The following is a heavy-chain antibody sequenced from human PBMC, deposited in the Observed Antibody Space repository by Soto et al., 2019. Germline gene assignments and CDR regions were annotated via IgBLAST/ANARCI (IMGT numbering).Heavy chain of an antibody. J-gene: IGHJ4*02. D-gene: IGHD3-10*02. Sequence: EVQLVESGGGLVQPGESLRLSCAASGFIFSDYNMYWVRQAPGKGLEWVSYITSSSGTIYYADSVKGRFTISRDNAKNSLYLQMNSLRDEDTAVYYCARDSFVRGLIRFDYWGQGTLVSVSS. V-gene: IGHV3-48*02. CDR2: ITSSSGTI. CDR1: GFIFSDYN. CDR3: ARDSFVRGLIRFDY.